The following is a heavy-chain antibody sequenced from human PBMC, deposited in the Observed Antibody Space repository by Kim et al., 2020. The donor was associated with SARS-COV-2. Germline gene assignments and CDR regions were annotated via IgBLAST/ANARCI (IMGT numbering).Heavy chain of an antibody. Sequence: YNDYAVPVKSRITITPDTSKNQFSLQLNSVTPEDTAVYYCARDKVGAIDYWGQGTLVTVSS. J-gene: IGHJ4*02. CDR2: YN. CDR3: ARDKVGAIDY. V-gene: IGHV6-1*01. D-gene: IGHD1-26*01.